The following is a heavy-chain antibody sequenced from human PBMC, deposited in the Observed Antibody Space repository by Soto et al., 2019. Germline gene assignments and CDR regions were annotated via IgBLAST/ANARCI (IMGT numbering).Heavy chain of an antibody. Sequence: QVQLVESGGGVVQPGRSLRLSCAASGFTFSSYGMHWVRQAPGKGLEWVAVISYDGSNKYYADSVKGRFTISRDNSKNTLYLQMNSLRAEDTAVYYCAKEPDPSVGAAGMILWGQGTLVTVSS. CDR2: ISYDGSNK. V-gene: IGHV3-30*18. CDR1: GFTFSSYG. CDR3: AKEPDPSVGAAGMIL. D-gene: IGHD6-13*01. J-gene: IGHJ4*02.